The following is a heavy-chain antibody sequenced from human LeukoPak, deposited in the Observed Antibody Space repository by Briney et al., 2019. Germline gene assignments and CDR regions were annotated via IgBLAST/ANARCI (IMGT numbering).Heavy chain of an antibody. V-gene: IGHV1-69*04. D-gene: IGHD6-13*01. CDR3: ARDESPSIAAAGTNWFDP. J-gene: IGHJ5*02. CDR2: IIPILGIA. Sequence: GASVKVSCKASGGTFSSYAISWVRQAPGQGLEWMGRIIPILGIANYAQKFQGRVTITADKSTSTAYMELSSLRSEDTAVYYCARDESPSIAAAGTNWFDPWGQGTLVTVSS. CDR1: GGTFSSYA.